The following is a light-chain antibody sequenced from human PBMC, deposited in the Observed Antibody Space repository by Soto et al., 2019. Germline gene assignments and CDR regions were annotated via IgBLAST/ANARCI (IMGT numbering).Light chain of an antibody. V-gene: IGLV2-14*01. CDR3: SSFTSCANYV. Sequence: QSVLTHPASGCESPGQSLTISCTGTSIDIISYNSFSWQPQPQGKHLNLVIYEVGCRPSGISTRFSRSKSGNTTFLTLSRPQAEDEADYYWSSFTSCANYVFGNRTQGIVL. CDR2: EVG. CDR1: SIDIISYNS. J-gene: IGLJ1*01.